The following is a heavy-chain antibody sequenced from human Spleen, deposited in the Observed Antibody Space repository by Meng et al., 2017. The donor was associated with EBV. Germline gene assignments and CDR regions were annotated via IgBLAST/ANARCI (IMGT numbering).Heavy chain of an antibody. D-gene: IGHD4-11*01. CDR1: GYSFTVYY. CDR3: ATLDYGNYEFDY. J-gene: IGHJ4*02. Sequence: QVQLVQTGVGGKNPGASVKVSCKASGYSFTVYYIHWVRQAPGQGLEWMGRINPNSGVTDYAQKFQGRVTMTRGTSISTAYLDLSRLRSDDTAVYYCATLDYGNYEFDYWGQGTLVTVSS. CDR2: INPNSGVT. V-gene: IGHV1-2*06.